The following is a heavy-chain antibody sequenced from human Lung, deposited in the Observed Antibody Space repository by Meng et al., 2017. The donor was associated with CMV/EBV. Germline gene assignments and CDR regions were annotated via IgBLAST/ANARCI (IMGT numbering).Heavy chain of an antibody. CDR2: TSTTGADT. J-gene: IGHJ4*02. V-gene: IGHV3-23*01. Sequence: EVQPLESGGGLVQPGGSLRLSCVASGFTFRSYAMTWVRQAPGKGLEWVSATSTTGADTYYTGSVQGRFTISRDNSGNTLFLQMNSLRVEDTAVYYCARNKEPFDYWGQGALVTVSS. CDR1: GFTFRSYA. D-gene: IGHD1/OR15-1a*01. CDR3: ARNKEPFDY.